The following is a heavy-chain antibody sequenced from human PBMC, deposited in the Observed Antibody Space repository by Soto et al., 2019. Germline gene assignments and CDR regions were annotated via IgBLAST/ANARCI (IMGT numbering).Heavy chain of an antibody. CDR2: INPNRGVT. J-gene: IGHJ6*04. CDR3: ARCREIYFTDA. D-gene: IGHD3-9*01. V-gene: IGHV1-2*02. CDR1: GYTFSDYY. Sequence: QVQLVQSGAEVKKPGASVKDSCKASGYTFSDYYMYWVRQAPGQGREWMGWINPNRGVTNYAQKFKGGVNLTRDTSIISGYMELTRLRSDDTAVYYCARCREIYFTDAWGEGTRVTVSS.